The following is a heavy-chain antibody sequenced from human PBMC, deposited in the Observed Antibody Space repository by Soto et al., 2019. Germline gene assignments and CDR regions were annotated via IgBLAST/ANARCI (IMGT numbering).Heavy chain of an antibody. V-gene: IGHV1-69*13. Sequence: SVKVSCKASGGTFSSYAISWVRQAPGQGLEWMGGIIPIFGTANYAQKFQGRVTITADESTSTAYMELSSLRSEDTAVYYCASWSPDGYNSYNWFEPWGQGTPVTVSS. D-gene: IGHD1-1*01. CDR2: IIPIFGTA. J-gene: IGHJ5*02. CDR1: GGTFSSYA. CDR3: ASWSPDGYNSYNWFEP.